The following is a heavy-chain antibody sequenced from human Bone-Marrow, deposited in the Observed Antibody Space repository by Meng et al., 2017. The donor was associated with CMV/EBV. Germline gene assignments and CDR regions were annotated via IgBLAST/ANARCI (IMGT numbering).Heavy chain of an antibody. Sequence: SNCAAWNWIGQSPSRGLEWLGRTYYRSKWYNDYAVSVKSRITISPDTSKNQFSLQLNSVTPEDTAVYYCARDPSVRYSGSYYPGFDYWGQGTLVTVSS. CDR3: ARDPSVRYSGSYYPGFDY. CDR2: TYYRSKWYN. V-gene: IGHV6-1*01. D-gene: IGHD1-26*01. J-gene: IGHJ4*02. CDR1: SNCAA.